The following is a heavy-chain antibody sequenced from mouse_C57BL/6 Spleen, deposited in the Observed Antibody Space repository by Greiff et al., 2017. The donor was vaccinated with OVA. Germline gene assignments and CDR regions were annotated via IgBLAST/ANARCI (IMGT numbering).Heavy chain of an antibody. CDR3: ARCDYDGSPFDY. CDR2: IYPGDGDT. D-gene: IGHD2-4*01. J-gene: IGHJ2*01. CDR1: GYAFSSSW. Sequence: QVQLKQSGPELVKPGASVKISCKASGYAFSSSWMNWVKQRPGKGLEWIGRIYPGDGDTNYNGKFKGKATLTADKSSSTAYMQLSSLTSEDSAVYFCARCDYDGSPFDYWGQGTTLTVSS. V-gene: IGHV1-82*01.